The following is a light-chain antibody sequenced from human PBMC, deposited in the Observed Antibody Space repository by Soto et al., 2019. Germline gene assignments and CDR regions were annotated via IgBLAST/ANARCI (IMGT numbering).Light chain of an antibody. V-gene: IGKV3-15*01. J-gene: IGKJ1*01. CDR2: GAY. CDR1: QSVGNN. Sequence: EIVMTHSPATLSVSPWEITTLSCRASQSVGNNLAWYQQKPGQAPRLLIYGAYTRATGIPARFSGSGSGTEFNLTITSLQSEDFVVYYCQQYNNWPRTFGQGTKVDI. CDR3: QQYNNWPRT.